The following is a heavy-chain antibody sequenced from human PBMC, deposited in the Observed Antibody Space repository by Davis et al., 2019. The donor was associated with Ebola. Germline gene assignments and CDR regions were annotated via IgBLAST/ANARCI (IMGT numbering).Heavy chain of an antibody. J-gene: IGHJ4*02. V-gene: IGHV1-2*04. Sequence: VSVKVSCKASGYTFTGYYMHWVRQAPGQGLEWMGWINPNSGGTKYAQKFQGWVTITRDTSISTAYMELSRLRSDDTAVYYCARGGGSSKRTMGYWGQGTLVTVSS. D-gene: IGHD1-26*01. CDR2: INPNSGGT. CDR1: GYTFTGYY. CDR3: ARGGGSSKRTMGY.